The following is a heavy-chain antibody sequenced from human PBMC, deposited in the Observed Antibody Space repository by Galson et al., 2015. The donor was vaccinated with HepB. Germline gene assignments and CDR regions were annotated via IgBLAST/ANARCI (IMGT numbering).Heavy chain of an antibody. D-gene: IGHD5-18*01. CDR2: ISSSSSYT. CDR1: GFTFSDYY. CDR3: ARVTQGGYSYGFDY. Sequence: SLRLSCAASGFTFSDYYMSWIRQAPGKGLEWVSYISSSSSYTNYADSVKGRFTISRDNAKNSLYLQMNSLRAEDTAVYYCARVTQGGYSYGFDYWGQGTLVTVSS. V-gene: IGHV3-11*06. J-gene: IGHJ4*02.